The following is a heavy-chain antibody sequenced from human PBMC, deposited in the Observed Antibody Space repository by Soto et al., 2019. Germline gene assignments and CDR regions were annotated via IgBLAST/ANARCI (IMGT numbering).Heavy chain of an antibody. V-gene: IGHV4-4*02. CDR2: IYHSGST. Sequence: SETLSLTCAVSGGSISSSNWWSLVRQPPGKGLEWIGEIYHSGSTNYNPSLKSRVTISVDKSKNQFSLKLSSVTAADTAVYYCARVPPSGATADDAFDIWGQGTMVTVSS. D-gene: IGHD1-26*01. CDR3: ARVPPSGATADDAFDI. CDR1: GGSISSSNW. J-gene: IGHJ3*02.